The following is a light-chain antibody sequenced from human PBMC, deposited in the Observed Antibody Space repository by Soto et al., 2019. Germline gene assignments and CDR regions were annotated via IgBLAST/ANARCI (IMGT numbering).Light chain of an antibody. V-gene: IGLV2-8*01. Sequence: QSALTQPPSASGSPGQSVTISCTGTGSDVGGHDFVSWYQQHPGKAPKLMIFEVTQRPSGVPDRFSGSKSGNTASLTVSGLQADDEADYYCSSYAGSNNVVFGGGTQLTVL. CDR2: EVT. J-gene: IGLJ2*01. CDR3: SSYAGSNNVV. CDR1: GSDVGGHDF.